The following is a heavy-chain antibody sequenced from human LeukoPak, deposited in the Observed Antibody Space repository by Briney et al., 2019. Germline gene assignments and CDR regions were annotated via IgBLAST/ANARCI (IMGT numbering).Heavy chain of an antibody. D-gene: IGHD6-19*01. Sequence: PSYTLPVTCLLSQMSFSQYYWNWLGQSPGRAREGIGEANYGVSTKNTPSLQGRGTILIDNPKHQLSLNLTSVTAADTAVYYCARGFTPGSGSRGSHACDVWGQGSMVTVSS. J-gene: IGHJ3*01. CDR3: ARGFTPGSGSRGSHACDV. V-gene: IGHV4-34*04. CDR2: ANYGVST. CDR1: QMSFSQYY.